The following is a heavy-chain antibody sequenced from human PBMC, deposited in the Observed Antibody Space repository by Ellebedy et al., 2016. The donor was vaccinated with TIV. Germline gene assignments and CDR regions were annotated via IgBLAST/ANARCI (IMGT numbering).Heavy chain of an antibody. CDR2: ISSSSSYI. J-gene: IGHJ6*02. CDR3: ARNPYYYGSGSYYYYYYGMNV. D-gene: IGHD3-10*01. V-gene: IGHV3-21*04. Sequence: GESLKISXAASGFTFSSYSMNWVRQAPGKGLEWVSSISSSSSYIYYADSVKGRFTISRDNAKNSLYLQMNSLRAEDTAVYYCARNPYYYGSGSYYYYYYGMNVWGQGTTVTVSS. CDR1: GFTFSSYS.